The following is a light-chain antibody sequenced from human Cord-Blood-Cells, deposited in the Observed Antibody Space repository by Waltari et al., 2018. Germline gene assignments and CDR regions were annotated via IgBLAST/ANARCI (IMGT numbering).Light chain of an antibody. CDR1: SSDVGSYNL. Sequence: QSALTQPASVSGSPGQSITISCTGTSSDVGSYNLVSWYQQHPGKAPKLMIYEGSKRTLGVSNRFSGANSGNTASLTISGLQAEDEADYYCCSYAGSSTFYVFGTGTKVTVL. V-gene: IGLV2-23*01. J-gene: IGLJ1*01. CDR3: CSYAGSSTFYV. CDR2: EGS.